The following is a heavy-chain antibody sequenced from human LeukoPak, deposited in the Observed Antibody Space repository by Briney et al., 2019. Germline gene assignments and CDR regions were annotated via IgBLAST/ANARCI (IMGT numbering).Heavy chain of an antibody. Sequence: TGGPLRLSCAASGFTFSSYSMNWVRQAPGKGLEWVSYISSSSSTIYYADSVKGRFTISRDNAKNSLYLQMNSLRAEDTAVYYCASSMGRGYEPFDYWGQGTLVTVSS. J-gene: IGHJ4*02. CDR2: ISSSSSTI. V-gene: IGHV3-48*01. CDR1: GFTFSSYS. D-gene: IGHD5-12*01. CDR3: ASSMGRGYEPFDY.